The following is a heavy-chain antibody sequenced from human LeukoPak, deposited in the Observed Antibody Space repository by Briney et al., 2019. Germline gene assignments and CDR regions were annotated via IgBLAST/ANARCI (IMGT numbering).Heavy chain of an antibody. V-gene: IGHV3-30-3*01. CDR3: ARDFQLRIESMDG. J-gene: IGHJ6*02. CDR1: GFTFSSYA. D-gene: IGHD1-1*01. CDR2: ISYDGSNK. Sequence: GGSLRLSCAASGFTFSSYAMYWVRQAPGKGLEWVAVISYDGSNKYYADSVKGRFTISRDNSKNTLYLQMNSLRAEDTAVYYCARDFQLRIESMDGWLQGTTVTDCS.